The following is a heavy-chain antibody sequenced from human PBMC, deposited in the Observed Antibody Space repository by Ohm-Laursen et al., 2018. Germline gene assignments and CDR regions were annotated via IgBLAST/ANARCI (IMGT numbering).Heavy chain of an antibody. J-gene: IGHJ4*02. CDR3: ARNHFDY. Sequence: SLRLSCTASGFTFNTYAMHWVRQAPGKGLEWVSAISAGGGNTYYADSVKGRFTISRDNSKNTLYLQMNSLRAEDTAVYYCARNHFDYWGQGTLASVSS. CDR2: ISAGGGNT. CDR1: GFTFNTYA. V-gene: IGHV3-23*01.